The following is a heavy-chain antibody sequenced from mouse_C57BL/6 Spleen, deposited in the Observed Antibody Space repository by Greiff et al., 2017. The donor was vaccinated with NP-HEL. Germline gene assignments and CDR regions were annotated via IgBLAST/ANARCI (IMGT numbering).Heavy chain of an antibody. CDR1: GYSITSGYG. D-gene: IGHD1-2*01. Sequence: EVKLMESGPGLVKPSQSLSLTCTVTGYSITSGYGWNWNRQFPGNKLEWMGYISYSGSTNYNPSHKSRIYITRDTSKNHFFLQLNSVTTEDTATYNCARTARIKYWGQGTTLTVSA. CDR2: ISYSGST. V-gene: IGHV3-2*02. J-gene: IGHJ2*01. CDR3: ARTARIKY.